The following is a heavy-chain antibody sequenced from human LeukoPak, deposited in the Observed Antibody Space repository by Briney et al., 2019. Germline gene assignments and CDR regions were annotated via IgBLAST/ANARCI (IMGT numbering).Heavy chain of an antibody. CDR2: ISSSSSTI. J-gene: IGHJ4*02. CDR3: ARDRAYSSSSEPDY. CDR1: GFTFSSYS. Sequence: GGSLRLSCAASGFTFSSYSMNWVRQAPGKGLEWVSYISSSSSTIYYADSAKGRFTISRDNAKNSLYLQMNSLRAEDTAVYYCARDRAYSSSSEPDYWGQGTLVTVSS. D-gene: IGHD6-6*01. V-gene: IGHV3-48*01.